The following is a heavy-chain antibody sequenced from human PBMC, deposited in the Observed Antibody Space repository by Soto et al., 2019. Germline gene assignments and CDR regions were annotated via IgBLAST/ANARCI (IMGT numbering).Heavy chain of an antibody. J-gene: IGHJ4*02. CDR3: AKDRVGGTFYTPLAF. V-gene: IGHV3-30*18. CDR2: ITYDGSFQ. CDR1: GFNFGNYD. D-gene: IGHD1-7*01. Sequence: GGSLRLSCQASGFNFGNYDMHWVRQAPGKGLEWVAVITYDGSFQYYADSVNGRFTISRDNSKNTLSLHLNTLKPEDTAVYHCAKDRVGGTFYTPLAFWGQGTLVTVSS.